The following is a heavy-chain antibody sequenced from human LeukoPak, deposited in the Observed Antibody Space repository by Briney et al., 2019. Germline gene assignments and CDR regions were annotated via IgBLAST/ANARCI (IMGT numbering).Heavy chain of an antibody. V-gene: IGHV3-23*01. CDR1: GFTFSNYA. J-gene: IGHJ4*02. CDR3: AKDRVATNIFKFDF. CDR2: ISGTNGNT. Sequence: PGGSLRLSCAASGFTFSNYAMSWVRQAPGKGLEWVSTISGTNGNTYYADSVKGRFTISRDNSKNTLYLQMNSLRVEDTALYYCAKDRVATNIFKFDFWGQGILVTVSS. D-gene: IGHD5-24*01.